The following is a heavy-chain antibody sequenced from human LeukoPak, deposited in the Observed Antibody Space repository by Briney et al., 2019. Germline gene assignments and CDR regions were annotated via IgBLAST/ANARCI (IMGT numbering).Heavy chain of an antibody. CDR2: ISSSSNYI. CDR1: GFTFSHYS. D-gene: IGHD3-10*01. V-gene: IGHV3-21*01. J-gene: IGHJ4*02. CDR3: ARCYYGSGSLSDY. Sequence: GGSLRLSCAASGFTFSHYSMSWVRQAPGKGLEWVSSISSSSNYIYYADSVKGRFTISRDNVKNSLYLQMNSPRAEDTAVYYCARCYYGSGSLSDYWGQGTLVTVSS.